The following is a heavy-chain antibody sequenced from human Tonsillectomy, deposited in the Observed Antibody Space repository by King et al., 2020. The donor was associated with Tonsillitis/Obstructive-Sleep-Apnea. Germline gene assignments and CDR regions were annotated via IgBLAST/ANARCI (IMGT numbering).Heavy chain of an antibody. CDR3: ARDSMSHYYDSSGYYTFNY. Sequence: QLVQSGAEVKKSGASVKVSCKASGYTFPNYGISWVRQAPGQGLEWMGWISAYNGHTNYAQKLQGRLTMTTDTSTCTAYLELRSLRSDDTAVYYCARDSMSHYYDSSGYYTFNYWGQGTLVTVSS. J-gene: IGHJ4*02. V-gene: IGHV1-18*01. D-gene: IGHD3-22*01. CDR1: GYTFPNYG. CDR2: ISAYNGHT.